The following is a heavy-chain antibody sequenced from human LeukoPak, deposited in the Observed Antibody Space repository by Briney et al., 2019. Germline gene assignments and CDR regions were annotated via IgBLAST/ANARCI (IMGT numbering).Heavy chain of an antibody. CDR3: ARGAGDWSSFDY. J-gene: IGHJ4*02. CDR1: GGSISSGGYY. D-gene: IGHD3-3*01. Sequence: SQTLSLTCTVSGGSISSGGYYWSWIRQHPGKGLEWIGYIYYSGSTYYNPSLESRVTISVDTSKNQFSLKLSSVTAADTAVYYCARGAGDWSSFDYWGQGTLVTVSS. V-gene: IGHV4-31*03. CDR2: IYYSGST.